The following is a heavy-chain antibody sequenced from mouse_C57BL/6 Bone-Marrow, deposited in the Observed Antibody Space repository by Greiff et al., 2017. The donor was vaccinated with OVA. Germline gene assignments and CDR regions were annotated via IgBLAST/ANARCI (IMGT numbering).Heavy chain of an antibody. CDR3: TRGYSNYYAMDY. CDR1: GYTFTDYE. Sequence: VQLQQSGAELVRPGASVTLSCKASGYTFTDYEMHWVKQTPVHGLEWIGAIDPETGGTAYNQKIKGKAILTADKSSSTAYMELRSLTSEYSAVYYCTRGYSNYYAMDYWGQGTSVTVSS. CDR2: IDPETGGT. V-gene: IGHV1-15*01. J-gene: IGHJ4*01. D-gene: IGHD2-5*01.